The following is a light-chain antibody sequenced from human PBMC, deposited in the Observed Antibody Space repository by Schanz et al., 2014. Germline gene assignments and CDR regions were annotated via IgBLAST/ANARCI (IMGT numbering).Light chain of an antibody. V-gene: IGLV2-14*03. Sequence: QSALTQPASVSGSAGQSITISCTGTTDDVDLSNYVSWYQQHPGKAPKLLIYDGSNRPSGVSNRFSGSKSGNTASLTISGLQAEDEANYYCCSYISTHTLAWVFGGGTKVTVL. J-gene: IGLJ2*01. CDR1: TDDVDLSNY. CDR3: CSYISTHTLAWV. CDR2: DGS.